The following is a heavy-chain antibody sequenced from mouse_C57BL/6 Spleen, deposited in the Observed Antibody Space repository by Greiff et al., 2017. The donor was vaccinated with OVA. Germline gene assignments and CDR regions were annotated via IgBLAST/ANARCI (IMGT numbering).Heavy chain of an antibody. Sequence: QVQLQQSGPELVKPGASVKISCKASGYAFSSSWMNWVKQRPGKGLEWIGRIYPGDGDTNYNGKFKGKATLTADKSSSTAYMRLSSLTSEDSAVYFCARMGAQATGFGYWGQGTTLTVSS. CDR1: GYAFSSSW. CDR2: IYPGDGDT. D-gene: IGHD3-2*02. V-gene: IGHV1-82*01. CDR3: ARMGAQATGFGY. J-gene: IGHJ2*01.